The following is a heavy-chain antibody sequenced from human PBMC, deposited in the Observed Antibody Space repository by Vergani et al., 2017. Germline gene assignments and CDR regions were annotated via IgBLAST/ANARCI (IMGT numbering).Heavy chain of an antibody. V-gene: IGHV3-64D*06. J-gene: IGHJ4*02. D-gene: IGHD6-19*01. CDR2: ISSNGGST. Sequence: EVQLVESGGGLVQPGGSLRLSCSASGFTFSSYAMHWVRQAPGKGLEYVSAISSNGGSTYYADSVKGRFTISRDNSKNTLYLQMSSLRAEDTAVYYCVKDGGIAVAGTRFDYWGQGTLVTVSS. CDR1: GFTFSSYA. CDR3: VKDGGIAVAGTRFDY.